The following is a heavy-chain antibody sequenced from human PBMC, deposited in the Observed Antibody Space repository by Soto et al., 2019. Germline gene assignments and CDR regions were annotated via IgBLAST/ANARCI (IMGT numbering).Heavy chain of an antibody. J-gene: IGHJ4*02. Sequence: EVQLLESGGDLAQPGGSLRLICAASGFTFSNYAMTWVRQSPGKGLEWVSTITSAGSTFNGDTVKGRFTISRDNSKSTLYLQMNSLGAEDTAVYYCAKTDKFHSQSSGWANRFDSWGQGTLVTVSS. CDR3: AKTDKFHSQSSGWANRFDS. CDR1: GFTFSNYA. D-gene: IGHD6-19*01. CDR2: ITSAGST. V-gene: IGHV3-23*01.